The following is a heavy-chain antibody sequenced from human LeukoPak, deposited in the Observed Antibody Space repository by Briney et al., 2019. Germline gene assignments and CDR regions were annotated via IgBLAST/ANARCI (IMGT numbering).Heavy chain of an antibody. J-gene: IGHJ6*02. D-gene: IGHD6-13*01. CDR3: ARDSFIAAAGDYYYYGMDV. CDR2: IYTSGST. CDR1: GGSISSGSYY. Sequence: PSETLSLTCTVSGGSISSGSYYWSWIRQPAGKGLEWIGRIYTSGSTNYNPSLKSRVTISVDTSKNQSSLKLSSVTAADTAVYYCARDSFIAAAGDYYYYGMDVWGQGTTVTVSS. V-gene: IGHV4-61*02.